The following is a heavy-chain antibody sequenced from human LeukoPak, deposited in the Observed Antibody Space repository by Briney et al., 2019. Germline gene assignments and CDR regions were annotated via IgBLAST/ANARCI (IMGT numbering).Heavy chain of an antibody. D-gene: IGHD2-15*01. CDR3: ARERRYCSGNTCYENWFDP. CDR2: ISGSSNTI. J-gene: IGHJ5*02. V-gene: IGHV3-48*02. Sequence: GGSLRLSCAASGYTFSDYSMNWVRQAPGKGLEWVSYISGSSNTIYYADSVRGRFTTSRDNAKNSLFLQMTSLREEDTAVYYCARERRYCSGNTCYENWFDPWGQGTLVTVSS. CDR1: GYTFSDYS.